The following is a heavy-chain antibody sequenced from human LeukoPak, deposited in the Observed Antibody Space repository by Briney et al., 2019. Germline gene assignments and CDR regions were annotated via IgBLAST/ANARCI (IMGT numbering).Heavy chain of an antibody. CDR2: IIPIFGTA. CDR3: ARSITMVRGVMIAPSGY. CDR1: GGTFSSYA. V-gene: IGHV1-69*05. Sequence: SVKVSCKASGGTFSSYAISWVRQAPGQGLEWMGGIIPIFGTANYAQKFQGRVTMTRDTSTSTVYMELSSLRSEDTAVYYCARSITMVRGVMIAPSGYWGQGTLVTVSS. J-gene: IGHJ4*02. D-gene: IGHD3-10*01.